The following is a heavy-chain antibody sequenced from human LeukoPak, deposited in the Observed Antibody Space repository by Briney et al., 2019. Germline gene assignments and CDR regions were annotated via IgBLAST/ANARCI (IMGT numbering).Heavy chain of an antibody. D-gene: IGHD1-26*01. CDR3: ARRISGYYIDY. J-gene: IGHJ4*02. CDR2: IWPSDSDT. CDR1: GYTFTNYW. V-gene: IGHV5-51*01. Sequence: PGESLKISCKGSGYTFTNYWIGWMRQMPGKGLEWMGIIWPSDSDTRYSPSFQGQVTISADKSISTAYLQWSSLKASDTAIYFCARRISGYYIDYWGQGTLVSVSP.